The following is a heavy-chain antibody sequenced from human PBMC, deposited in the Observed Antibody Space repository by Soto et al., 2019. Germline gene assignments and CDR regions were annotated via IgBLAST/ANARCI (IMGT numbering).Heavy chain of an antibody. CDR1: SGSISSSNW. V-gene: IGHV4-4*02. D-gene: IGHD2-8*01. CDR2: IYHSGST. Sequence: QVQLQESGPGLVKPSGTLSLTCAVSSGSISSSNWWSWVRQPPGQGLEWIGEIYHSGSTNYNPSLKSRVTISVDKSTNQVSLKLSSVTAADTAVYYCALGYCTNGVCYSDAFDIWGQGTMVTVSS. J-gene: IGHJ3*02. CDR3: ALGYCTNGVCYSDAFDI.